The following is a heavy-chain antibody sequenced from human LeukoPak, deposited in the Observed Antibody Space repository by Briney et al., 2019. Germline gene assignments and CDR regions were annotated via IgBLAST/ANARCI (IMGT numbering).Heavy chain of an antibody. CDR3: AKAPYYDFGSGYLLSYSPYYYYYGMDV. J-gene: IGHJ6*02. CDR1: GFTFSSYG. D-gene: IGHD3-3*01. V-gene: IGHV3-30*18. CDR2: ISYDGSNK. Sequence: GGSLRLSCAASGFTFSSYGMPWVRQAPGKGLEWVAVISYDGSNKYYADSVKGRFTISRDNSKNTLYLQMNSLRAEDTAVYYCAKAPYYDFGSGYLLSYSPYYYYYGMDVWGQGTTVTVSS.